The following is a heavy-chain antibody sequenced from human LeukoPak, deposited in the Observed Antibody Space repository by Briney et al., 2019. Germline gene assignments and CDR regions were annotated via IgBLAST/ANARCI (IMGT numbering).Heavy chain of an antibody. Sequence: SETLSLTCAVSGYSISRGSYWGWIRPPPAKGMEWIGSVYHSGSAYYNPSLKSRVTISVDTSKNQFSLKLTSVTAADTAVYYCAVGLHSGQFAFDIWGQGTMVTASS. CDR3: AVGLHSGQFAFDI. CDR2: VYHSGSA. J-gene: IGHJ3*02. CDR1: GYSISRGSY. V-gene: IGHV4-38-2*01. D-gene: IGHD5-24*01.